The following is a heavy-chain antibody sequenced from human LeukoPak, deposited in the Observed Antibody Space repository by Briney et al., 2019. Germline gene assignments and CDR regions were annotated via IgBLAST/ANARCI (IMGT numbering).Heavy chain of an antibody. Sequence: ASVKVSCKASGYTFTSYYMHWVRQAPGQGLEWMGIINPSGGSTSYAQKFQGRVTMTRDTSTSTVYKELSSLRSEDTAVYYCARDWGVNGGSSGYYSLPSGYWGQGTLVTVSS. CDR2: INPSGGST. V-gene: IGHV1-46*01. CDR3: ARDWGVNGGSSGYYSLPSGY. CDR1: GYTFTSYY. D-gene: IGHD3-22*01. J-gene: IGHJ4*02.